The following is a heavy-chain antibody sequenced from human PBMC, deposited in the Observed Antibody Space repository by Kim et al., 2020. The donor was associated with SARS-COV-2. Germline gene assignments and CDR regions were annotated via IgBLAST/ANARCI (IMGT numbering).Heavy chain of an antibody. J-gene: IGHJ3*02. CDR3: ARAGYCSSTSCYSGAFDI. CDR2: IKQDGSEK. V-gene: IGHV3-7*01. D-gene: IGHD2-2*01. Sequence: GGSLRLSCAASGFTFSSYWMSWVRQAPGKGLEWVANIKQDGSEKYYVDSVKGRFTISRDNAKNSLYLQMNSLRAEDTAVYYCARAGYCSSTSCYSGAFDIWGLVTMVTVSS. CDR1: GFTFSSYW.